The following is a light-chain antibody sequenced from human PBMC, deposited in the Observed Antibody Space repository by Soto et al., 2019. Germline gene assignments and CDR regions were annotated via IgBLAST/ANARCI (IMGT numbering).Light chain of an antibody. J-gene: IGKJ4*01. CDR1: QGIRSW. CDR2: AAS. Sequence: DIQMTQSPSSVSASVGDRVTITCRASQGIRSWLAWYQQRPGKAPKLLISAASSLQSAVPSRFSGSGSGTGFPLNISSLQPEDFATYYCQQSDTFPATFGGGTKVEIK. V-gene: IGKV1D-12*01. CDR3: QQSDTFPAT.